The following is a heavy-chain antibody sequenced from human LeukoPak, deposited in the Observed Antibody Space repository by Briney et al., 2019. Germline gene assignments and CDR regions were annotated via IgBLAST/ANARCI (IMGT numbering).Heavy chain of an antibody. CDR2: LYVDGST. D-gene: IGHD3-10*02. J-gene: IGHJ3*02. Sequence: GGSLRLSRAASGLTVSSSYMGWVRQAPGKGLEWVSLLYVDGSTYYAASVKGRFTISRDNSKNTLFLQMHSLRAEDTAVYYCARNVNRAFDIWGQGTRVTVSS. CDR3: ARNVNRAFDI. V-gene: IGHV3-53*01. CDR1: GLTVSSSY.